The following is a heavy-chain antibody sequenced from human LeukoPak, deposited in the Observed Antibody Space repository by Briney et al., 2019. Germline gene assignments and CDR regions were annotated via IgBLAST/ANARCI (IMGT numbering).Heavy chain of an antibody. D-gene: IGHD2-2*01. Sequence: SETLSLTCAVYGGSFSGYYWSWIRQPPGKGLEWIGEINHSGSTNYNSSLKSRVTISVDTSKNQFSLKLSSVTAADTAVFYCARVYKWGYQLLYYFDYWGQGTLVTVSS. CDR3: ARVYKWGYQLLYYFDY. CDR1: GGSFSGYY. J-gene: IGHJ4*02. V-gene: IGHV4-34*01. CDR2: INHSGST.